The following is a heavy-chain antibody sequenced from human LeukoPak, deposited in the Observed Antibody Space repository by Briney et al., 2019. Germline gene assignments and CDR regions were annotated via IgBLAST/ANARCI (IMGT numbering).Heavy chain of an antibody. CDR3: ARSPWGNQPMYYFDY. V-gene: IGHV4-59*01. Sequence: SETLSLTCTVSGGSISSYYWSWIRQPPGKGLEWIGYIYYSGSTNYNPSLKSRVTISVDTSKNQFSLKLSSVTAADTAVYYCARSPWGNQPMYYFDYWGQGTLVTVSS. J-gene: IGHJ4*02. D-gene: IGHD3-10*02. CDR1: GGSISSYY. CDR2: IYYSGST.